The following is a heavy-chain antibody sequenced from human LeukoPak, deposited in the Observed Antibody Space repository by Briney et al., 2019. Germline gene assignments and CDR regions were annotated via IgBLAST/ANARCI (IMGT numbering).Heavy chain of an antibody. CDR1: GFTASSNY. D-gene: IGHD2-21*02. Sequence: PGGSLRLSCAASGFTASSNYMDWVRQAPGKGLEWVSLIYSGGSTYYADSVKGRFTISRDNSKNTLYLQMNSLRPEDTAVYYCARGMTAHYWYFDLWGRGALVTVSS. CDR2: IYSGGST. CDR3: ARGMTAHYWYFDL. J-gene: IGHJ2*01. V-gene: IGHV3-66*01.